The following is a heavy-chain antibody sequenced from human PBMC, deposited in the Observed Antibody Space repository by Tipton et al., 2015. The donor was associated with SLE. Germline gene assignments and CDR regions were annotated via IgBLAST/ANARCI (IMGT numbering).Heavy chain of an antibody. D-gene: IGHD4-17*01. CDR2: LYSGGST. Sequence: SLRLFCAASGFTVSSNYMSWVRQAPGKGLEWVSVLYSGGSTYYADSVKGRFTISSDNSKNTLYLQMNSLRAEDTAVYYCAKRRHGYGDYDDAFDFWGQGTMVTVSS. CDR3: AKRRHGYGDYDDAFDF. J-gene: IGHJ3*01. V-gene: IGHV3-53*01. CDR1: GFTVSSNY.